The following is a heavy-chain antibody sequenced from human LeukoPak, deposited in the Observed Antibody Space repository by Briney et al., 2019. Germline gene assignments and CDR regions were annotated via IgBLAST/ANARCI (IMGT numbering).Heavy chain of an antibody. CDR1: GFTFRSYW. J-gene: IGHJ4*02. CDR2: INHSGST. Sequence: PGESLRLSCTASGFTFRSYWMHWVRQVPGKGLEWIGEINHSGSTNYNPSLKSRVTISVDTSKNQFSLKLSSVTAADTAVYYCAVADYYDSSGYSFDYWGQGTLVTVSS. D-gene: IGHD3-22*01. CDR3: AVADYYDSSGYSFDY. V-gene: IGHV4-34*08.